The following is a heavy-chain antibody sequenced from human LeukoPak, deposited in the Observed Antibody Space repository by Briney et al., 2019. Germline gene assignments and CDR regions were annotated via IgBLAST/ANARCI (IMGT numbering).Heavy chain of an antibody. CDR3: ARVAAAGTQNWFNP. J-gene: IGHJ5*02. CDR1: GYTFTSYG. CDR2: ISAYNGNT. D-gene: IGHD6-13*01. V-gene: IGHV1-18*01. Sequence: GASVKVSCKASGYTFTSYGISWVRQAPGQGLEWMGWISAYNGNTNYAQKLQGRVTMTTDTSTSTAYMELRSLRSDDTAVYYCARVAAAGTQNWFNPWGQGTLVTVSS.